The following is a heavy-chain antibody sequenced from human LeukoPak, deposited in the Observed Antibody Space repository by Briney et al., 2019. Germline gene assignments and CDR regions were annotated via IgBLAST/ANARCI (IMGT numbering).Heavy chain of an antibody. D-gene: IGHD3-22*01. Sequence: GGSLRLSCAASGFTFSSYAMSWVRQAPGKGLEWVSAISGSGGSTYYADSVKGRFTISRDNSKNTLYLQMNSLRAEDTAVYYCVKPYHYYDSSGYYLNYFDYWGQGTLVTVSS. J-gene: IGHJ4*02. CDR3: VKPYHYYDSSGYYLNYFDY. V-gene: IGHV3-23*01. CDR1: GFTFSSYA. CDR2: ISGSGGST.